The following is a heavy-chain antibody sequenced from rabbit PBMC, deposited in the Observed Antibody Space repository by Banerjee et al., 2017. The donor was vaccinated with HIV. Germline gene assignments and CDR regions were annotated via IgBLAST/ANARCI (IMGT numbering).Heavy chain of an antibody. V-gene: IGHV1S45*01. D-gene: IGHD8-1*01. CDR1: GFSFSNKYV. Sequence: QEQLEESGGDLVKPEGSLTLTCTASGFSFSNKYVMCWVRQAPGKGLEWIGCIYAGSGNTGYASWAKGRLTISKTSSTTVTLQMTSLTAADTATYFCARRAAITSDYTGAFNLWGPGTLVTVS. CDR3: ARRAAITSDYTGAFNL. J-gene: IGHJ4*01. CDR2: IYAGSGNT.